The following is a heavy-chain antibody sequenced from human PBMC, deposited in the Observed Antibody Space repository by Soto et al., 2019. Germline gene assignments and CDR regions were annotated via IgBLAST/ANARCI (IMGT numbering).Heavy chain of an antibody. V-gene: IGHV1-2*02. CDR3: ARHHGPTTSENWFDP. J-gene: IGHJ5*02. CDR1: AYTFTGYY. D-gene: IGHD5-12*01. Sequence: ASVKVSCKASAYTFTGYYMYWVRQAPGQGLEWMGWINPNGGGTNYAQKFQGRVTMTTDTSTTTAYLELRSLRSDDTAVYYCARHHGPTTSENWFDPWGQGTLVTVSS. CDR2: INPNGGGT.